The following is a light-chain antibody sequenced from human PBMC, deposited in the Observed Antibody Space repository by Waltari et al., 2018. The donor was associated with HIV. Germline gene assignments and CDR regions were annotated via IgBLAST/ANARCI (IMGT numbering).Light chain of an antibody. J-gene: IGLJ3*02. CDR3: CSYMGGSTLV. CDR1: SSNVGGYNL. V-gene: IGLV2-23*01. CDR2: DAD. Sequence: QSALTQPASVSGSPGQSVTISCTGTSSNVGGYNLVSWYQQHPHQAPQLVLFDADTRPSGIPFRFSASKSGNTASLTISGLQREDEADYYCCSYMGGSTLVFGGGTKVIV.